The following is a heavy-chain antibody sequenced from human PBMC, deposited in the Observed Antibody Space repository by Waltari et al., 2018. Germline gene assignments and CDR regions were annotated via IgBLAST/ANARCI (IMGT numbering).Heavy chain of an antibody. CDR2: IKQDGSEK. V-gene: IGHV3-7*03. CDR1: GFTFSSSS. D-gene: IGHD2-8*01. J-gene: IGHJ4*02. CDR3: ARGYCTNGVCYRSGFDS. Sequence: EVQLVVSGGGLVEPGGSLRLSCAASGFTFSSSSMMWVRQAPGMGLEWVANIKQDGSEKYSVDSVKGRFTISRDNANNSLYLQMNSLRAEDTAVYYCARGYCTNGVCYRSGFDSWGQGTLVTVSS.